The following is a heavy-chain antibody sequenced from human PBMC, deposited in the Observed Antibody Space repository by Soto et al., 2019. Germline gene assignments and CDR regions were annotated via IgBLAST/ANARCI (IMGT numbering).Heavy chain of an antibody. D-gene: IGHD2-8*01. CDR2: INHSGST. Sequence: SETLSLTCAVYGGSFSGYYWSWIRQPPGKGLEWIGEINHSGSTNYNPSLKSRVTISVDTSKNQLSLKLSSVTAADTAVYYCARAAYCTNGVCYTGDGPYGMDVWGQGTTVTVSS. J-gene: IGHJ6*02. CDR3: ARAAYCTNGVCYTGDGPYGMDV. CDR1: GGSFSGYY. V-gene: IGHV4-34*01.